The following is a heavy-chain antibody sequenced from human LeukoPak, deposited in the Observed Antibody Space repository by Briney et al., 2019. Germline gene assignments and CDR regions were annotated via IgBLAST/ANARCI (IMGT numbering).Heavy chain of an antibody. CDR1: GGSISSYY. CDR2: IYYSGST. J-gene: IGHJ2*01. CDR3: ARDLRGPLGYFDL. D-gene: IGHD3-10*01. Sequence: PSETLSLTCTVSGGSISSYYWSWIRQPPGKGLGWIGYIYYSGSTNYNPSLKRRVTISVDTSKNQFSLKLTSVTAADTAVYYCARDLRGPLGYFDLWGRGTLVTVSS. V-gene: IGHV4-59*01.